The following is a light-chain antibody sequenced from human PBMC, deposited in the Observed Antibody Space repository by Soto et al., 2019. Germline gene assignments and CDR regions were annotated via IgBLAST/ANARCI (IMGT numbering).Light chain of an antibody. Sequence: EIVLTQSPGTLSLSPGERATLSCRASPSVSSSYLAWYQQKPGQAPRLLIYGASSRATGIPDRFSGSGSGTDFTLTISRLEADDFAVYYCQQYGSSPTFGQGTKVDIK. V-gene: IGKV3-20*01. CDR2: GAS. CDR3: QQYGSSPT. J-gene: IGKJ1*01. CDR1: PSVSSSY.